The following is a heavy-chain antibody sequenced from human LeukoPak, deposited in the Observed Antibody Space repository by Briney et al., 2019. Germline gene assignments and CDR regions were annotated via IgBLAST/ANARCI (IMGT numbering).Heavy chain of an antibody. V-gene: IGHV3-7*04. CDR2: IKQDGSAK. CDR3: ARGDYYDTSGFFIDAFDI. CDR1: GFTFSRYW. D-gene: IGHD3-22*01. J-gene: IGHJ3*02. Sequence: PGGSLRLSCAASGFTFSRYWMSWVRQAPGKGLEWVGNIKQDGSAKYYVDSAKGRFTISRDNAKNSLYLQMNSLRAEDTAVYYCARGDYYDTSGFFIDAFDIWGQGTMVTVSS.